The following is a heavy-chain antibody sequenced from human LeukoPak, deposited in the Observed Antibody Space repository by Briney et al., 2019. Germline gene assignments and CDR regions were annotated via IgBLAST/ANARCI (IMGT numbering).Heavy chain of an antibody. CDR1: GFTFSSYA. J-gene: IGHJ4*02. V-gene: IGHV3-23*01. CDR3: AKGARQYCSGGSCSYFDY. Sequence: EGSLRLSCAASGFTFSSYAMSWVRQAPGKGLEWVSAISGSGGSTYYADSVKGRFTISRDNSKNTLYLQMNSLRAEDTAVYYCAKGARQYCSGGSCSYFDYWGQGTLVTVSS. D-gene: IGHD2-15*01. CDR2: ISGSGGST.